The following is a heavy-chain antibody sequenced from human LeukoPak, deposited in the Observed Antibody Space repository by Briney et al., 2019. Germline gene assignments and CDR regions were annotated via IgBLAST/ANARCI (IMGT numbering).Heavy chain of an antibody. Sequence: ASVKVSRKASGYTFTGHYMHWVRQAPGQGLEWMGWINPNSGGTNYAQKFQGRVTMTRDTSISTAHMELSRLRSDDTAVYYCARGDYDSSGYYDSWGQGTLVTVSS. D-gene: IGHD3-22*01. CDR1: GYTFTGHY. CDR3: ARGDYDSSGYYDS. V-gene: IGHV1-2*02. CDR2: INPNSGGT. J-gene: IGHJ4*02.